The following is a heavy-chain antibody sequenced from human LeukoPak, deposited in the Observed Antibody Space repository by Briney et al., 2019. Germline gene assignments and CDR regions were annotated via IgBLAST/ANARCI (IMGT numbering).Heavy chain of an antibody. J-gene: IGHJ4*02. CDR2: INHSGST. Sequence: SETLSLTCTVSGGSISSYYWSWIRQPPGKGLEWIGEINHSGSTNYNPSLKSRVTISVDTSKNQFSLKLSSVTAADTAVYYCARDSGSGWYREAPFDYWGQGTLVTVSS. CDR3: ARDSGSGWYREAPFDY. D-gene: IGHD6-19*01. CDR1: GGSISSYY. V-gene: IGHV4-59*01.